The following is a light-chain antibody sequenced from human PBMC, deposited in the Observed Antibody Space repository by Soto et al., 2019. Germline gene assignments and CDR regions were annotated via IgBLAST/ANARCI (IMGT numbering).Light chain of an antibody. CDR2: STN. CDR3: LLYSGGAFV. CDR1: TGAVTSAYY. V-gene: IGLV7-43*01. Sequence: QAVVTQEPSLTVSPGGTVTLTCASSTGAVTSAYYPNWFQQKPGQAPRPLIYSTNKKHSWTPTRFSGSLLGGKAALTLSGVQPEDDAEYYCLLYSGGAFVFGTGTKLTVL. J-gene: IGLJ1*01.